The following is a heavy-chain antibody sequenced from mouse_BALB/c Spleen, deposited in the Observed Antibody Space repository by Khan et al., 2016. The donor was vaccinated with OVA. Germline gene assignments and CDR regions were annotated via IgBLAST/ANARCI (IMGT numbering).Heavy chain of an antibody. CDR2: MWIGGST. Sequence: QVQLKQSGPGLVAPSQSLSITCTVSGFSLSRYSVHWVRQPPGKGLEWLGIMWIGGSTDYNSALKSRLSISKHNSKSQVFLKMNSLQTDDTAMYYCARNRDGGSYWYFDVWGAGTTVTVSS. J-gene: IGHJ1*01. D-gene: IGHD3-3*01. CDR1: GFSLSRYS. CDR3: ARNRDGGSYWYFDV. V-gene: IGHV2-6-4*01.